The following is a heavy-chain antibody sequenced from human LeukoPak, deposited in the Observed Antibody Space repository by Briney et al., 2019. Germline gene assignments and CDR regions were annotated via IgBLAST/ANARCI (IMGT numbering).Heavy chain of an antibody. CDR3: ARQYGDYPNWFDP. CDR2: IYYSGST. D-gene: IGHD4-17*01. CDR1: GGSISSGGYY. Sequence: SQTLSLTCTVSGGSISSGGYYWSWIRQHPGKGLERIGYIYYSGSTYYNPSLKSRVTISVDTSKNQFSLKLSSVTAADTAVYYCARQYGDYPNWFDPWGQGTLVTVSS. V-gene: IGHV4-31*03. J-gene: IGHJ5*02.